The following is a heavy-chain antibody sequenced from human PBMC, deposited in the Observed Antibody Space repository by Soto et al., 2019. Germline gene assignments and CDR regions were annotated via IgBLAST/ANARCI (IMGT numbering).Heavy chain of an antibody. CDR2: IYYSGST. CDR1: GGSISSYY. J-gene: IGHJ6*02. V-gene: IGHV4-59*01. Sequence: PSETLSLTCTVSGGSISSYYWSWIRQPPGKGLEWIGYIYYSGSTNYNPSLKSRVTISVDTSKNQFSLKLSSVTAADTAVYYCARVRTDYYGMDVWGQGTTVTVSS. CDR3: ARVRTDYYGMDV.